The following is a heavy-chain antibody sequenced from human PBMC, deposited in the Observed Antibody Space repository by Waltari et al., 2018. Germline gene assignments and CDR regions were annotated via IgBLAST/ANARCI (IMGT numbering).Heavy chain of an antibody. CDR2: ISSDGGAI. CDR3: ARATYYYSGGYWDY. V-gene: IGHV3-48*03. D-gene: IGHD3-22*01. J-gene: IGHJ4*02. CDR1: GFTFRNYE. Sequence: EVQLVESGGGLVQPGGSLRLSCVASGFTFRNYEVNWGRKVPWKGLEWVSYISSDGGAIYYADSVKGRFTISRDNAKSSLYLHMSSLRAEDTAVYYCARATYYYSGGYWDYWGQGTLVTVSS.